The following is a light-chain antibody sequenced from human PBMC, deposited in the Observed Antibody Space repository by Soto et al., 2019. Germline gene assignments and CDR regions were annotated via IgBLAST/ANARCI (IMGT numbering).Light chain of an antibody. Sequence: QSVLTQPPSASGTPGQRVTLSCSGSSSIIGSKTVNWYQQLPGTAPKLLIHTDNQRPLGVPDRLSGSKSGTSASLAVSGLQSEDEADYYCAACDDSLDAPVFGTGTKLTVL. CDR3: AACDDSLDAPV. CDR2: TDN. V-gene: IGLV1-44*01. CDR1: SSIIGSKT. J-gene: IGLJ1*01.